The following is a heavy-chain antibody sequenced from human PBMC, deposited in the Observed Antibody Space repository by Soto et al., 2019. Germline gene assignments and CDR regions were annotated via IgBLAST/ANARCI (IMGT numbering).Heavy chain of an antibody. J-gene: IGHJ3*02. Sequence: QVQLVQSGAEVKKPGASVKVSCKASGYTFSSHGINWVRQAPGQGLEWMGWISGYNGNTKYAQKFQGRVTITADESTSTDYMELRRLRSEDTAVYYCARDLGKAYYYDSSGYYSMGAFDIWGQGTMVTVSS. CDR3: ARDLGKAYYYDSSGYYSMGAFDI. V-gene: IGHV1-18*04. CDR1: GYTFSSHG. D-gene: IGHD3-22*01. CDR2: ISGYNGNT.